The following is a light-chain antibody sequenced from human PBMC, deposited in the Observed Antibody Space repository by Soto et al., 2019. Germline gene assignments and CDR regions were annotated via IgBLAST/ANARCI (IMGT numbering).Light chain of an antibody. V-gene: IGKV3-15*01. Sequence: EIVMTQSPATLSVSPGERATLSCRASQSVSSNLAWYQQKPGQAPRLLIYGASTRATGIPARFSGSRSGAEFTLTINSLQSEDFAVYYCQPYNNWPRTFGQGTKVDIK. J-gene: IGKJ1*01. CDR1: QSVSSN. CDR2: GAS. CDR3: QPYNNWPRT.